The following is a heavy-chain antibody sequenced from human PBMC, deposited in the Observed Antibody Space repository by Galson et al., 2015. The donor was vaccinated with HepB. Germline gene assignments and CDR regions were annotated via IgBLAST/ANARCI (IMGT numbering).Heavy chain of an antibody. Sequence: SLRLSCAASGFTFSSYAMHWVRQAPGKGLEWVAVISYDGSNKYYADSVKGRFTISRDNSKNTLYLQMNSLRAEDTAVYYCARDLYSGYDGSYYFDYWGQGTLVTVSS. CDR1: GFTFSSYA. D-gene: IGHD5-12*01. CDR3: ARDLYSGYDGSYYFDY. CDR2: ISYDGSNK. V-gene: IGHV3-30-3*01. J-gene: IGHJ4*02.